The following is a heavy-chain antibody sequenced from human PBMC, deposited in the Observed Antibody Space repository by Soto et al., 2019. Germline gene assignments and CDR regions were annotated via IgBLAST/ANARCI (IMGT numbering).Heavy chain of an antibody. Sequence: GGSLRLSCAASGFTFSSYGMSWVRQAPGKGLEWVSGISGSGGSTYYADSVKGRFTISRDNAKNSLYLQMNSLRPEDTALYYCVRSKGGYSYGTPFDYWGQGTLVTVSS. CDR1: GFTFSSYG. J-gene: IGHJ4*02. CDR3: VRSKGGYSYGTPFDY. CDR2: ISGSGGST. D-gene: IGHD5-18*01. V-gene: IGHV3-23*01.